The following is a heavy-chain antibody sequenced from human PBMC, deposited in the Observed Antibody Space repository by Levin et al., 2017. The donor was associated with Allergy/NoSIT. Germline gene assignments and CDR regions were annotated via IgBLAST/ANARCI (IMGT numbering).Heavy chain of an antibody. CDR3: AGERGVVADFRHFDY. V-gene: IGHV3-21*01. J-gene: IGHJ4*02. D-gene: IGHD3-3*01. CDR2: INTYTGNT. Sequence: GGSLRLSCAASGFTFTDYGFNWVRQAPGKGLEWVSSINTYTGNTAYSGSVKGRFTISRDNARNSVYLQMNSLRVEDTAVYYCAGERGVVADFRHFDYWGQGTLVTIS. CDR1: GFTFTDYG.